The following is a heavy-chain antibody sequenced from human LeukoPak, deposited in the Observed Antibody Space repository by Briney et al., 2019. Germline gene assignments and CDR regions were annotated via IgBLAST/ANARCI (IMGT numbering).Heavy chain of an antibody. CDR1: GFTFSSYG. D-gene: IGHD1-26*01. Sequence: PGGSLRLSCAASGFTFSSYGMHWVRQAPGKGLEWVAVISYDGSNKYYADSVEGRFTISRDNSKNTLYLQMNSLRAEDTAVYYCAKDRGWELEAPFHAFDIWGQGTMVTDSS. CDR2: ISYDGSNK. CDR3: AKDRGWELEAPFHAFDI. V-gene: IGHV3-30*18. J-gene: IGHJ3*02.